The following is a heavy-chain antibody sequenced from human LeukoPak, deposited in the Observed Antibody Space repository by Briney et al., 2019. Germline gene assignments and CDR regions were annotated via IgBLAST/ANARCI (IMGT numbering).Heavy chain of an antibody. CDR3: ARDRPYGDLYYYYYMDV. Sequence: SETLSLTCTVSGGSISSYYWSWIRQPPGKGLEWIGYIYYSGSTNYNPSLKSRVTISVDTSKNQFSLKLSSVTAADTAVYYCARDRPYGDLYYYYYMDVWGKGTTVTVSS. D-gene: IGHD4-17*01. CDR1: GGSISSYY. J-gene: IGHJ6*03. CDR2: IYYSGST. V-gene: IGHV4-59*01.